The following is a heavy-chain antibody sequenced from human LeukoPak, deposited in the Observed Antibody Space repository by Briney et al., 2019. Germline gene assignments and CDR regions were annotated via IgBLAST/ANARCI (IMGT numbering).Heavy chain of an antibody. CDR2: IIPIFGTA. CDR3: ARQGGITVFGVAQPGGAFDI. D-gene: IGHD3-3*01. V-gene: IGHV1-69*05. Sequence: SVKVSCKASGGTFSSYAISWVRQAPGQGLEWMGGIIPIFGTAKYAQKVQGRVTMSTDESTSTAYVELSSLRSEDSAVYYCARQGGITVFGVAQPGGAFDIWGQGTMVTVSS. J-gene: IGHJ3*02. CDR1: GGTFSSYA.